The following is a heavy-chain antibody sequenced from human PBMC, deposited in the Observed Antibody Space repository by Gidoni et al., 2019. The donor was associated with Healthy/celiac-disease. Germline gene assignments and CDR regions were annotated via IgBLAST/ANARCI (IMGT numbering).Heavy chain of an antibody. V-gene: IGHV3-15*07. CDR2: IKRKTEGGTT. CDR1: GFTFSNAW. CDR3: TTASSWYIRRVDY. D-gene: IGHD6-13*01. J-gene: IGHJ4*02. Sequence: EVQLVESGGGLVKPGGSLRLSCAASGFTFSNAWMNWVRQAPGKGLEGVGRIKRKTEGGTTDYAAPVKGRFTISREDSKNTLYLQMNSLKTEDTAVYYCTTASSWYIRRVDYWGQGTLVTVSS.